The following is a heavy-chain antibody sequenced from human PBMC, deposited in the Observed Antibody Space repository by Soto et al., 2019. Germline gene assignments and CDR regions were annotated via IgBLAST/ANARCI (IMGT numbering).Heavy chain of an antibody. D-gene: IGHD1-26*01. J-gene: IGHJ6*02. CDR1: GGTFSSYA. V-gene: IGHV1-69*13. Sequence: VASVKVSCKASGGTFSSYAISWVRQAPGQGLEWMGGIIPIFGTANYAQKFQGRVTITADESTSTAYMELSSLRSEDTAVYYCARESGSYFDPYYYYGMDVWGQGTTVTVSS. CDR3: ARESGSYFDPYYYYGMDV. CDR2: IIPIFGTA.